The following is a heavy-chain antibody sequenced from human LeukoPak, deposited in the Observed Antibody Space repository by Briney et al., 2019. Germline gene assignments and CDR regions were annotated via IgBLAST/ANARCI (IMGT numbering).Heavy chain of an antibody. V-gene: IGHV3-53*01. J-gene: IGHJ6*03. CDR3: ARCPSYGSGSFYYYYYYMDV. CDR1: GFIVSTYC. D-gene: IGHD3-10*01. Sequence: GGSLRLSCAASGFIVSTYCMSWVRQAPGKGLEWVSLIYSDGSTYYADSVKGRFTISRDNAKNTLYLQMNSLRAEDTAVYYCARCPSYGSGSFYYYYYYMDVWGKGTTVTVSS. CDR2: IYSDGST.